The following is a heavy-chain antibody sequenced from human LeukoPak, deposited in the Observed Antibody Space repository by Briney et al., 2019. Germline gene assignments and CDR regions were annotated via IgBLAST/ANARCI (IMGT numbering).Heavy chain of an antibody. CDR1: GYTFTSYY. Sequence: ASVNVSSTASGYTFTSYYMHWVRQAPGQGLEWMGIINPSGGSTSYAQKFQGRVTMTRDTSTSTVYMELSSLRSEDTAVYYCARDGNIGSMIANWFDRWGQGTLVTVSS. CDR3: ARDGNIGSMIANWFDR. V-gene: IGHV1-46*01. CDR2: INPSGGST. D-gene: IGHD3-16*01. J-gene: IGHJ5*02.